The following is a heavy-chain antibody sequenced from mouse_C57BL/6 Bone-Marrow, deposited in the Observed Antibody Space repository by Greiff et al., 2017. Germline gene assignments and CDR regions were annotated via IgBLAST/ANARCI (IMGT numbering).Heavy chain of an antibody. J-gene: IGHJ1*03. D-gene: IGHD4-1*01. Sequence: EVQLQESGAELVRPGASVKLSCTASGFNIKDDYMHWVKQRPEQGLEWIGWIDPENGDTEYASKFQGKATITADTSSNTAYLQLSRLTSEDTAVYYCTLIWVYWYFDVWGRGTTVTVSS. CDR1: GFNIKDDY. CDR3: TLIWVYWYFDV. V-gene: IGHV14-4*01. CDR2: IDPENGDT.